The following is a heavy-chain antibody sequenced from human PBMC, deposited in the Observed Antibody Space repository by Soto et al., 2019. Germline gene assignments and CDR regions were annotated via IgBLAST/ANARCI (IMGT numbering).Heavy chain of an antibody. D-gene: IGHD3-16*02. CDR2: ISYSGRT. J-gene: IGHJ4*02. Sequence: SETLSLTCTVSGGSISSYYWSWIRQHPGKGLEWIGYISYSGRTYYNPSLKSRLTISIDTSKNQFTLELNSATAADTAMYYCAREVTFGGVIAWGQGTLVTVSS. V-gene: IGHV4-59*06. CDR1: GGSISSYY. CDR3: AREVTFGGVIA.